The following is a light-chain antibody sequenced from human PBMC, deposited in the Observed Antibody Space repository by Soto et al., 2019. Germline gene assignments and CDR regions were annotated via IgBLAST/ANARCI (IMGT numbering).Light chain of an antibody. J-gene: IGLJ1*01. Sequence: QSALTQPASVSGSPGQSITISCTGTSSDVGGYNDVSWYQQHPGKAPKRMIYEVSNRPSRVSNHFSGSKSGNTASLTISGLQAEDEADYYCSSYTRSSTSYVFGTGTKLTVL. CDR1: SSDVGGYND. V-gene: IGLV2-14*01. CDR2: EVS. CDR3: SSYTRSSTSYV.